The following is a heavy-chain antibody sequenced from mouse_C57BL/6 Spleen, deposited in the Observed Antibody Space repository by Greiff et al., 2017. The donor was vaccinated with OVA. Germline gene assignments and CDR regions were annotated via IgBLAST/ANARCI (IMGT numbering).Heavy chain of an antibody. CDR3: ARGYDAWFAY. CDR2: IDPSDSYT. J-gene: IGHJ3*01. V-gene: IGHV1-69*01. Sequence: QVQLQQPGAELVMPGASVKLSCKASGYTFTSYWMHWVKQRPGQGLEWIGEIDPSDSYTNYNQKFKGKSTLTVDKSSSTAYMQLSSLTSEDYAVYYCARGYDAWFAYWGQGTLVTVSA. D-gene: IGHD2-2*01. CDR1: GYTFTSYW.